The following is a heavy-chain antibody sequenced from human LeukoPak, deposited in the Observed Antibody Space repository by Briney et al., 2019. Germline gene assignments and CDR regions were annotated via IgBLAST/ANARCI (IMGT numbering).Heavy chain of an antibody. CDR2: IYYSGST. Sequence: SETLSLTCTVCGGSISSSSYYWGWIRQPPGKGLEWIGSIYYSGSTYYNPSLKSRVTISVDTSKNQFSLKLSSVTAADTAVYYCASIPYYYDSSGYYFAGNYWGQGTLVTVSS. D-gene: IGHD3-22*01. CDR3: ASIPYYYDSSGYYFAGNY. CDR1: GGSISSSSYY. J-gene: IGHJ4*02. V-gene: IGHV4-39*01.